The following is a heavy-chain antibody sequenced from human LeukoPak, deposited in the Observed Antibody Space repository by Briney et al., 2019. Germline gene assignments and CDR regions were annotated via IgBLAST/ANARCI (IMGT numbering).Heavy chain of an antibody. CDR2: IYHSGST. V-gene: IGHV4-39*07. J-gene: IGHJ2*01. CDR3: ASHDYGDYVPRYFDL. CDR1: GGSISSSSYY. D-gene: IGHD4-17*01. Sequence: SETLSLTCTVSGGSISSSSYYWGWIRQPPGKGLEWIGSIYHSGSTYYNPSLKSRVTISVDTSKNQFSLKLSSVTAADTAVYYCASHDYGDYVPRYFDLWGRGTLVTVSS.